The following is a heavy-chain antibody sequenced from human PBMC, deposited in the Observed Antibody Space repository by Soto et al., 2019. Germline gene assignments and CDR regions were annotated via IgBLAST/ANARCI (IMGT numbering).Heavy chain of an antibody. CDR3: ARDSLLRRLFAI. V-gene: IGHV4-31*03. Sequence: SETLSLTCTVSGGYISSGGYYWSWIRQHPGKGLEWIGYIYYSGSTYYNPSLKSRVTISVDTSKNQFSLKLSSVTAADTAVYYCARDSLLRRLFAIWGQGSMVTVSS. CDR2: IYYSGST. CDR1: GGYISSGGYY. J-gene: IGHJ3*02. D-gene: IGHD4-17*01.